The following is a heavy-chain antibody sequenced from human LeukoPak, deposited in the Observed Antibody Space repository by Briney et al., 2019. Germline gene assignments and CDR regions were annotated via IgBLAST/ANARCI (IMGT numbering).Heavy chain of an antibody. Sequence: GASVKVSCKASGNTFTSYDINWVRQATGQGLEWMGWMNPNSGNTGYAQKFQGRVAMTRNTSISTAYMELSSLRSEDTAVYYCARWDTTTVTLWFDPWGQGTLVTVSS. CDR3: ARWDTTTVTLWFDP. V-gene: IGHV1-8*01. J-gene: IGHJ5*02. CDR2: MNPNSGNT. D-gene: IGHD5-18*01. CDR1: GNTFTSYD.